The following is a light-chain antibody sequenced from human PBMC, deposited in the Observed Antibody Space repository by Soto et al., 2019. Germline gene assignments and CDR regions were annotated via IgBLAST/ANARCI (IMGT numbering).Light chain of an antibody. CDR2: TND. J-gene: IGLJ1*01. CDR3: AAWDDTSSFV. V-gene: IGLV1-44*01. Sequence: QSVLTQPPSASGTPGQRVIISCSGGSSNIGRNTVNWYQHLLGTAPRLLIYTNDQRPSGVPDRFSGSKSGTSASLAISGLQSEDEADYYCAAWDDTSSFVFGTGTKVTVL. CDR1: SSNIGRNT.